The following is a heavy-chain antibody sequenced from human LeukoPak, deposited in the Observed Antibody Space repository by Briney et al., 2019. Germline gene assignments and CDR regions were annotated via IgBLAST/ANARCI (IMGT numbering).Heavy chain of an antibody. CDR1: GYSISSGYY. V-gene: IGHV4-38-2*01. D-gene: IGHD2-21*01. CDR2: IYHSGST. J-gene: IGHJ1*01. CDR3: ARHWNYCGGGCYWLYSSEYFQH. Sequence: SETLSLTCAVSGYSISSGYYWGWIRQPPGKGLEWIGSIYHSGSTYYNPSLKSRVTISVDTSKNQFSLKLSSVTAADTAVYYCARHWNYCGGGCYWLYSSEYFQHWGQGTLVTVSS.